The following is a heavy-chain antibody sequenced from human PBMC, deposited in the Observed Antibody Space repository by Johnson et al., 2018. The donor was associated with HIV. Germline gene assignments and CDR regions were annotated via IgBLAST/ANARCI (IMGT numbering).Heavy chain of an antibody. Sequence: QMQLVESGGGLVKPGGSLRLSCAASGFTFSDYYMSWIRQAPGQGLEWVSSLTSICSVIPYADSVTGRFTISRDNAKNSLYLVMNSLRAEDTAVYFCASEVEYSILGGVWGQGTMVTVSS. V-gene: IGHV3-11*04. CDR1: GFTFSDYY. J-gene: IGHJ3*01. CDR3: ASEVEYSILGGV. D-gene: IGHD6-6*01. CDR2: LTSICSVI.